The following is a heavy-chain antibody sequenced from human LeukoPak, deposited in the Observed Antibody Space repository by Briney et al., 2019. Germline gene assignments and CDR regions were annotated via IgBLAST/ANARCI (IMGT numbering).Heavy chain of an antibody. CDR1: GYTFTSYD. J-gene: IGHJ5*02. Sequence: ASVKVSCKASGYTFTSYDINWVRQATGQGLEWMGWMNPNSGNTGYAQKFQGRVTMTRNTSISTAYMELSSLRSEDTAVYYCARDGSSGWYRLGWFDPWGQGTLVTVSS. D-gene: IGHD6-13*01. CDR2: MNPNSGNT. V-gene: IGHV1-8*01. CDR3: ARDGSSGWYRLGWFDP.